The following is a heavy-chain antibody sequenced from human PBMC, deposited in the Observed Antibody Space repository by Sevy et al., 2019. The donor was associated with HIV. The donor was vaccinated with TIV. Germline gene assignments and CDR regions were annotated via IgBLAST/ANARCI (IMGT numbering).Heavy chain of an antibody. J-gene: IGHJ4*02. CDR1: GFSISNNY. CDR2: ISYSGSTT. CDR3: AKDRVSGSYYSGDFDY. V-gene: IGHV3-23*01. Sequence: GGSLRLSCAASGFSISNNYTAWVRQAPGKGLEWVSAISYSGSTTHYADSVKGRFTISRDNSKNTLYLQMNSLRAEDTAVYYCAKDRVSGSYYSGDFDYWGQGTLVTVSS. D-gene: IGHD3-10*01.